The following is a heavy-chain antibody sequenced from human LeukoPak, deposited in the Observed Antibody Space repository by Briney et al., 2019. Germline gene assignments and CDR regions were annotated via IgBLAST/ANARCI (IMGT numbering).Heavy chain of an antibody. J-gene: IGHJ4*02. Sequence: PSETLSLTCTVSGASINSAGSYWSWIRQPAGKGLEWIGRIYISGSTNYNPSLKRRVTISPDTSKNQFSLRLSSVTAADTAVYYCARGGSTLFDYWGQGTLVTVSS. V-gene: IGHV4-61*02. CDR1: GASINSAGSY. D-gene: IGHD2-2*01. CDR3: ARGGSTLFDY. CDR2: IYISGST.